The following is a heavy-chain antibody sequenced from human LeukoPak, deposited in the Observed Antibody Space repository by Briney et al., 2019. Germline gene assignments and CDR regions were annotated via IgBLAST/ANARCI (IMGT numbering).Heavy chain of an antibody. J-gene: IGHJ6*02. V-gene: IGHV3-23*01. D-gene: IGHD2-2*02. Sequence: PGGSLRLSCAASGFTFSSYAMSWVRQAPGKGLEWVSAISGSGGSTYYADSVKGRFTISRDNSKNTLYLQMNSLRAEDTAVYYCARAGYCSSTSCYRDYYYYYGMDVWGQGTTVTVSS. CDR2: ISGSGGST. CDR1: GFTFSSYA. CDR3: ARAGYCSSTSCYRDYYYYYGMDV.